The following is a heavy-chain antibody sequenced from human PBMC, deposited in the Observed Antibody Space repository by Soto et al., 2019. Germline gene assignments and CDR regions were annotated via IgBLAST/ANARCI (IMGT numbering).Heavy chain of an antibody. J-gene: IGHJ5*02. V-gene: IGHV3-23*01. CDR3: AKETPXXXXXXXXSPHWFDP. CDR1: GFTFSSYA. CDR2: ISGSGGST. Sequence: EVQLLESGGGLVQPGGSLRLSCAASGFTFSSYAMSWVRQAPGKGLEWVSAISGSGGSTYYADSVKGRFTISRDNSKXTLYXQMNXLXAEDTAVYYCAKETPXXXXXXXXSPHWFDPWGQGTLVTVSS.